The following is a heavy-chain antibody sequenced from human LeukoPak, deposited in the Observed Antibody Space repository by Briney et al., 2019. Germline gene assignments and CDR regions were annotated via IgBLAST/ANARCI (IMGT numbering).Heavy chain of an antibody. V-gene: IGHV4-59*01. CDR2: IYYSGST. J-gene: IGHJ4*02. CDR1: GGSISSYY. Sequence: PSETLSLTCTVSGGSISSYYWSWIRQPPGKGLEWIGHIYYSGSTNYNPSLKSRVTISVDTSKNQFSLKLSSVTAADTAVYYCARARGIAVYYFDYWGQGTLVTVSS. D-gene: IGHD6-19*01. CDR3: ARARGIAVYYFDY.